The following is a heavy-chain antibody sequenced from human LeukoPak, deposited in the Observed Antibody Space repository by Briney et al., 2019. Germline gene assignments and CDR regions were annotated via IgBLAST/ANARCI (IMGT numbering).Heavy chain of an antibody. D-gene: IGHD2-2*02. CDR2: ISAYNGNT. V-gene: IGHV1-18*04. Sequence: ASVKDSCKASGYTFTGYYMHWVRQAPGQGLEWMGWISAYNGNTNYAQKLQGRVTMTTDTSTSTAYMELRSLGSDDTAVYYCARSVVPAAIQGDYWGQGTLVTVSS. CDR1: GYTFTGYY. J-gene: IGHJ4*02. CDR3: ARSVVPAAIQGDY.